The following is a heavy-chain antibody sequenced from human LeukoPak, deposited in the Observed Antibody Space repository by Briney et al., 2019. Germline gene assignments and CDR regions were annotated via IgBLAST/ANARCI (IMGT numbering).Heavy chain of an antibody. V-gene: IGHV1-18*01. J-gene: IGHJ4*02. Sequence: GASEKVSCKASGYTFTSYGISWVRQAPGQGLEWMGWISAYNGNTNYAQKLQGRVTMTTDTSTSTAYMELRSLRSDDTAVYYCARVPRGVPAAHMGAYWGQGTLVTVSS. CDR2: ISAYNGNT. CDR1: GYTFTSYG. D-gene: IGHD2-2*01. CDR3: ARVPRGVPAAHMGAY.